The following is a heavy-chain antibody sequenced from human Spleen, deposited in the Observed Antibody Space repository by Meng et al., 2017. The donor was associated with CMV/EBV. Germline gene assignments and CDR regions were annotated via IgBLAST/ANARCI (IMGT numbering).Heavy chain of an antibody. V-gene: IGHV3-9*01. CDR2: MSWNSGSI. CDR3: ERDADYGLLTGPQRGGDF. J-gene: IGHJ4*02. D-gene: IGHD3-9*01. CDR1: GFTFDDYA. Sequence: GGSLRLSCAVSGFTFDDYAMHWVRQVPGKGLEWVSGMSWNSGSIGYADSVKGRFTISRDNAKNSLYLQMNSLRAEDTAVYYCERDADYGLLTGPQRGGDFWGQGTLVTVSS.